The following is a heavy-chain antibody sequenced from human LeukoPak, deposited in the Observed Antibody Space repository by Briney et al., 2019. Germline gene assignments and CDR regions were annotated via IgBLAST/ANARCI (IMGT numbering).Heavy chain of an antibody. J-gene: IGHJ4*02. V-gene: IGHV3-7*01. D-gene: IGHD1-26*01. Sequence: GGSLRLSCAASGFTFSDYWMTWVRQVPGKGLKWVANVGRDGSEKNYVDSVKGRFTISRDNAKKSLYLEMNSLRVEDTALYYCAKVGAWELQRVFENWGQGTLVTVSS. CDR3: AKVGAWELQRVFEN. CDR1: GFTFSDYW. CDR2: VGRDGSEK.